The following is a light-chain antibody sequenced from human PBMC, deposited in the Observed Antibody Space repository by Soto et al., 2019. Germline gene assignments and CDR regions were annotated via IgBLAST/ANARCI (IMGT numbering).Light chain of an antibody. V-gene: IGKV3-20*01. J-gene: IGKJ2*01. CDR2: GIS. Sequence: EIVLTQSPDTLALSPGERATLSCRASQSVTSNYLAWYQQKPAQAPRLLIFGISSRATGIPDRFSGSGSGTHFTLPIAIVKHQDLTVYSCQQYGSSYAVRQGTKLEIK. CDR3: QQYGSSYA. CDR1: QSVTSNY.